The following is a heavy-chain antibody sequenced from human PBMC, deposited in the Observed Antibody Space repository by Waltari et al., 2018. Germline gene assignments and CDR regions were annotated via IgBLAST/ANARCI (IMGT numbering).Heavy chain of an antibody. CDR1: GYTFTGYY. CDR2: INPNSGGT. Sequence: QVQLVQSGAEVKKPGASVKVSCKASGYTFTGYYLHWVRQAPGQGLEWMGWINPNSGGTNYAQKFQGRVTMTRDTSISTAYMELSRLRSDDTAVYYCARDPPNSGWSSDAFDIWGQGTMVTVSS. J-gene: IGHJ3*02. D-gene: IGHD6-19*01. V-gene: IGHV1-2*02. CDR3: ARDPPNSGWSSDAFDI.